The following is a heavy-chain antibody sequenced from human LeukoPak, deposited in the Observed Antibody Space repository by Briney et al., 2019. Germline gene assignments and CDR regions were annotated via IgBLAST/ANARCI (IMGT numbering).Heavy chain of an antibody. CDR3: ARDDSNLFDY. Sequence: GGSLRLSCAASGFTFSSYSMNWVRQAPGKGLEWVSSISSSSSYIYYADSVKGRFTISRDNAKNTLYLQMNSLRAEDTAVYYCARDDSNLFDYWGQGTLVTVSS. D-gene: IGHD3-22*01. CDR2: ISSSSSYI. V-gene: IGHV3-21*01. J-gene: IGHJ4*02. CDR1: GFTFSSYS.